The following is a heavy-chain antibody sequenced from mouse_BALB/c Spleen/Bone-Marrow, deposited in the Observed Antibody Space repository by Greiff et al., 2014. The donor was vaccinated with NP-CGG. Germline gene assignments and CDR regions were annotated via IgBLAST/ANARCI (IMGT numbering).Heavy chain of an antibody. J-gene: IGHJ4*01. CDR3: GRWGDGYYYAMDY. D-gene: IGHD2-3*01. CDR2: INPFNGDT. CDR1: GYSFTGYF. Sequence: EVKLVESGPDLVKPGASVKLSYKASGYSFTGYFLNWVRQSHGKSLEWIGRINPFNGDTFYNQKFKGKATLTVDKSSTTAHMELLSLTSEDSAVYYCGRWGDGYYYAMDYWGQGTSVTVSS. V-gene: IGHV1-37*01.